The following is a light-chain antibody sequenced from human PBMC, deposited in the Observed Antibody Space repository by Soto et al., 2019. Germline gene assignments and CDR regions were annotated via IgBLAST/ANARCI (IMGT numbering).Light chain of an antibody. V-gene: IGLV1-44*01. CDR1: TSNIGNHP. CDR3: TAWDDSLDGVI. J-gene: IGLJ2*01. CDR2: KNF. Sequence: QTVVTQPPSVSGTPGQRVTISCSGSTSNIGNHPVNWYQQLPGTAPKLLIYKNFERPSGVPDRCSGSKSGTSASLAISGLQSDDEADYHCTAWDDSLDGVIFGGGTKVTVL.